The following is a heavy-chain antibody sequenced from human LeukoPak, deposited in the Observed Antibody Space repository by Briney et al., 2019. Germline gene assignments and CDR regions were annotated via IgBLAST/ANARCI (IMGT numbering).Heavy chain of an antibody. V-gene: IGHV3-21*01. CDR1: RFTFSTYS. J-gene: IGHJ3*02. CDR3: ARTGAMDAFDI. CDR2: ISSSSSYI. Sequence: GGSLRLSCAASRFTFSTYSMNWVRQAPGKGLEWVSSISSSSSYIYYADSVKGRFTISRDNAKNSLYLQMNSLRAEDTAVYYCARTGAMDAFDIWGQGTTVTVSS. D-gene: IGHD1-14*01.